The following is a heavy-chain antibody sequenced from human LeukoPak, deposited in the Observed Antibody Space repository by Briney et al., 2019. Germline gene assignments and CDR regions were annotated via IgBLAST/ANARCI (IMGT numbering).Heavy chain of an antibody. V-gene: IGHV3-11*06. J-gene: IGHJ4*02. CDR2: ISSSSSYT. CDR3: ARDRGSGWYLYYFDY. Sequence: PGGFLRLSCAASGFTFSDYYMSWIRQAPGKGLEWVSYISSSSSYTDYADSVKGRFTISRDNAKNSLYLQMNSLRAEDTAVYYCARDRGSGWYLYYFDYWGQGTLVTVSS. CDR1: GFTFSDYY. D-gene: IGHD6-19*01.